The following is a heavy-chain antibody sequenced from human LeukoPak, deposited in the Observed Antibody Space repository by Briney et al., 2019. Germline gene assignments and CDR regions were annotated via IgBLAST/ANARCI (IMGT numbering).Heavy chain of an antibody. CDR1: GYTFTGYY. J-gene: IGHJ2*01. Sequence: ASVKVSCKASGYTFTGYYMHWVRQAPGQGLEWMGWINPNSGGTNYAQKFQGRVTMTRDTSISTAYMELSRLRSDDTAVYYCARLTVTMIVEEDWYFDLWGRGTLVTVSS. CDR3: ARLTVTMIVEEDWYFDL. D-gene: IGHD3-22*01. V-gene: IGHV1-2*02. CDR2: INPNSGGT.